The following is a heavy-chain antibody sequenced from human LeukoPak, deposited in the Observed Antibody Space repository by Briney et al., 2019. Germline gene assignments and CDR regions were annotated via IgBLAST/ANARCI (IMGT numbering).Heavy chain of an antibody. J-gene: IGHJ4*02. CDR3: ARDVGNYY. CDR2: ISYDGSNK. V-gene: IGHV3-30-3*01. D-gene: IGHD1-7*01. Sequence: SGGSLRLSCAASGFTFSSYAMHWVRQAPGKGLEWVAVISYDGSNKYYADSVKGRFTISRDNSKNTLYLQMNSLRAEDTAVYYCARDVGNYYWGQGTLVTVSS. CDR1: GFTFSSYA.